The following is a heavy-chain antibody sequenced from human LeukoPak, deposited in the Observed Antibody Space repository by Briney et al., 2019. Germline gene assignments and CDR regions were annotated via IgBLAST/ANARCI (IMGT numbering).Heavy chain of an antibody. Sequence: ASVKVSCKASGYTFTSYGISWVRQAPGQGLEWMGWISAYNGNTNYAQKLQGRVTMTTDTSTSTAYMELRSLRSGDTAVYYCARATYYYDSSAQGGFDYWGQGTLVTVSS. J-gene: IGHJ4*02. D-gene: IGHD3-22*01. CDR3: ARATYYYDSSAQGGFDY. CDR2: ISAYNGNT. V-gene: IGHV1-18*01. CDR1: GYTFTSYG.